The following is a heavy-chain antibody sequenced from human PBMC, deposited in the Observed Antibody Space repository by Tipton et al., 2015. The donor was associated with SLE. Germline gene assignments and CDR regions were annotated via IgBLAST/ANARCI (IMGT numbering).Heavy chain of an antibody. CDR3: AKELLPLYGMDV. J-gene: IGHJ6*02. CDR1: GFTFSSYG. Sequence: SLRFSCAASGFTFSSYGMHWVRQAPGKGLEWVAVIWYDGSNKYYADSAKGRFTISRDNSKNTLYLQMNSLRVEDTAVYYCAKELLPLYGMDVWGQGTTVTVSS. V-gene: IGHV3-30*18. D-gene: IGHD3-22*01. CDR2: IWYDGSNK.